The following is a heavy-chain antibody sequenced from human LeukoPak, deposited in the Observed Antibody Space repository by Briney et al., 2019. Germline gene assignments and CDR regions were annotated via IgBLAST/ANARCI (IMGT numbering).Heavy chain of an antibody. D-gene: IGHD2-21*02. J-gene: IGHJ3*02. CDR2: ISYDGSNK. CDR3: ASHIVVVTPGAFDI. V-gene: IGHV3-30-3*01. Sequence: PGGSLRLSCAAPGFTFSSYAMHWVRQAPGKGLGWVAVISYDGSNKYYADSVKGRFTISRDNSKNTLYLQMNSLRAEDTAVYYCASHIVVVTPGAFDIWGQGTMVTVSS. CDR1: GFTFSSYA.